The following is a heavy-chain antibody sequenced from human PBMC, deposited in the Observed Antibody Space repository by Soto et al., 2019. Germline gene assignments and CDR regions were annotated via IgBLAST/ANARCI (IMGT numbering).Heavy chain of an antibody. V-gene: IGHV1-2*02. Sequence: ASVKVCCKASGYTLTGHYIHWLRQAPEQGPEWMGEIGPESGATRYAQKFQGRVTMTRDMSITTVYMELNKLSPDDTAVYYCGRGRSGQIVVFYWGQGTPVTVYS. J-gene: IGHJ4*02. D-gene: IGHD5-12*01. CDR1: GYTLTGHY. CDR3: GRGRSGQIVVFY. CDR2: IGPESGAT.